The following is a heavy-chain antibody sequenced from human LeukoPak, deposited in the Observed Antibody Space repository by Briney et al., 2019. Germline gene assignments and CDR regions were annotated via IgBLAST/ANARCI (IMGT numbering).Heavy chain of an antibody. V-gene: IGHV5-51*01. CDR1: GYSFTSYW. CDR3: ARIYCSGGSCYSRDYYYYYGMDV. J-gene: IGHJ6*02. Sequence: GESLKISCKGSGYSFTSYWIGWVRQTPGKGLEWMGILYPGDSDTRYSPSFQGQVTIAADKSISTAYLQWSSLKASDTAMYYCARIYCSGGSCYSRDYYYYYGMDVWGQGTTVTISS. D-gene: IGHD2-15*01. CDR2: LYPGDSDT.